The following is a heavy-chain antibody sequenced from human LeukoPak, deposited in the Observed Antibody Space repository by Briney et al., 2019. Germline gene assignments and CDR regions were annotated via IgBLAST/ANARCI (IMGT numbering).Heavy chain of an antibody. CDR3: ARGGSYFY. CDR2: IYYSGST. Sequence: PSQTLSLTCTVSGGSISSTDNYWSWIRQPPGKGLEYIGYIYYSGSTYYNPSLKSRVTILLDTSKNQFSLKLSSVTAADTAVYYCARGGSYFYWGQGTLVTVSS. D-gene: IGHD1-26*01. J-gene: IGHJ4*02. V-gene: IGHV4-30-4*08. CDR1: GGSISSTDNY.